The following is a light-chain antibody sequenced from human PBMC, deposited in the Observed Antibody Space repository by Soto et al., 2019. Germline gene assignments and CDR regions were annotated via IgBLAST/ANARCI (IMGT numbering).Light chain of an antibody. CDR1: QSISIW. Sequence: DIQMTQSPSTLSASVGDRVTITCRASQSISIWLAWYQQKPGKAPKFLIYAASTLQSGVPSRFCGRGSGTEFTLTISSLKPEDFGTYYGQQFNSYPITFGQGTRLEIK. CDR3: QQFNSYPIT. V-gene: IGKV1-5*01. CDR2: AAS. J-gene: IGKJ5*01.